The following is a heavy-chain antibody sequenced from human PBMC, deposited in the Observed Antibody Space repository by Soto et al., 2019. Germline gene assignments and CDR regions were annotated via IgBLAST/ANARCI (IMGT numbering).Heavy chain of an antibody. J-gene: IGHJ6*02. D-gene: IGHD6-19*01. V-gene: IGHV3-48*03. CDR2: IRESGYST. CDR1: GILFSSYE. Sequence: GGSLRLSCAASGILFSSYEMNWVLQAPGQGLDWISCIRESGYSTYYADAVKGRVAISRDNAKNLLYLQMNRLRVDDTAVYYCARDKEVHDSRGHKIRAMDVWGQGTTVTVSS. CDR3: ARDKEVHDSRGHKIRAMDV.